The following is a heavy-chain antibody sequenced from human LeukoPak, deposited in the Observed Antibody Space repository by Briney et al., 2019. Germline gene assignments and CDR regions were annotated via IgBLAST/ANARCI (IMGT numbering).Heavy chain of an antibody. CDR1: GYTFISYD. J-gene: IGHJ4*02. Sequence: GASVKLSCKASGYTFISYDINWVRQATGQGLEWMGWMNPNSGNTGYAQKFQDRVTITRNTSISTTYMELSSLRSEDTAVYYCARRTGRGLDYWGQGTLVTVSS. V-gene: IGHV1-8*03. CDR2: MNPNSGNT. CDR3: ARRTGRGLDY. D-gene: IGHD1-14*01.